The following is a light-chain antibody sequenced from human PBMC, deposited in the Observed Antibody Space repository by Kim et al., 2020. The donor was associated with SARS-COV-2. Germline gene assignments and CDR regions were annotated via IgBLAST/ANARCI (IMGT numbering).Light chain of an antibody. CDR3: QSYDSSNVV. V-gene: IGLV6-57*03. CDR2: EDN. J-gene: IGLJ2*01. Sequence: GKTFTISCTRSSGSIASNYGQWYQQRPGSAPTTVIYEDNQRPSGVPDRFSGSIDSSSNSASLTISGLKTEDEADYYCQSYDSSNVVFGGGTQLTVL. CDR1: SGSIASNY.